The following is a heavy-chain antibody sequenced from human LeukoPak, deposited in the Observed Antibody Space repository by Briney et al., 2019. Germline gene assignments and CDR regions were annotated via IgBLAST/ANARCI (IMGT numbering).Heavy chain of an antibody. V-gene: IGHV4-34*01. CDR1: GGSFSGYY. CDR3: AAPAVAGTYFDS. D-gene: IGHD6-19*01. CDR2: INHSGST. Sequence: SETLSLTCAVYGGSFSGYYWSWIRQPPGKGLEWIGEINHSGSTNYNPSLKSRVTMSVDTSKNQFSLKLTSVTAADTAVYYCAAPAVAGTYFDSWGQGTLVTVSS. J-gene: IGHJ4*02.